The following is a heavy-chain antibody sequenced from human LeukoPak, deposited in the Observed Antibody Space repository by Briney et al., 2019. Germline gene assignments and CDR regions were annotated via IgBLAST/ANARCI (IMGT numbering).Heavy chain of an antibody. V-gene: IGHV3-23*01. CDR1: GFSFSSFG. CDR3: AKNIRVQKYYFDY. J-gene: IGHJ4*02. Sequence: GGSLRLSCAASGFSFSSFGMSWVRQAPGKGLEWVSAISGSGGNTYYADSVKGRFTISRDNSKNTLYLQMNSLRVEDTAVYYCAKNIRVQKYYFDYWGQGTLVTVSS. CDR2: ISGSGGNT. D-gene: IGHD3-3*02.